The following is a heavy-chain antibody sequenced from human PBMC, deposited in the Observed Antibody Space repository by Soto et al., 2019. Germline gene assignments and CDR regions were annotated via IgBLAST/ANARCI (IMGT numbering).Heavy chain of an antibody. CDR3: ARLVPAAIRPNWFDP. V-gene: IGHV1-8*01. CDR1: GYTITSYD. CDR2: MNPNSGNT. D-gene: IGHD2-2*02. Sequence: ASVKVSCKASGYTITSYDINWVRQATGQGLEWMGWMNPNSGNTGYAQKFQGRVTMTRNTSISTAYMELSSLRSEDTAVYYCARLVPAAIRPNWFDPWGQGTLVTVSS. J-gene: IGHJ5*02.